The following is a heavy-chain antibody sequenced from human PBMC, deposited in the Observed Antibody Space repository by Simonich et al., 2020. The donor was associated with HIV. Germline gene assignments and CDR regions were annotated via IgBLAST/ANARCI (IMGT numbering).Heavy chain of an antibody. Sequence: QVRLVESGGGVVQTGRSLRLSCAASGFTFSTHGIHWVRQAPGEGMEWVAVIWYDGSKKNYADTVKGRFTISRDNSKNTVYLQMNSLRGEDTAVYYCARGWSYFYYYMDVWGKGTTVTVSS. V-gene: IGHV3-33*01. CDR1: GFTFSTHG. CDR3: ARGWSYFYYYMDV. J-gene: IGHJ6*03. CDR2: IWYDGSKK. D-gene: IGHD6-13*01.